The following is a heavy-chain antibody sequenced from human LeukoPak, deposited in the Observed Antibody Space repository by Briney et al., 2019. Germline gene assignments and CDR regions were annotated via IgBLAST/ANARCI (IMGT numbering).Heavy chain of an antibody. V-gene: IGHV3-33*01. J-gene: IGHJ4*02. CDR2: IWNDGSKK. CDR1: GFTFSTYG. D-gene: IGHD1-26*01. Sequence: PGGSLRLSCAASGFTFSTYGMHWVRLAPGKGLDWVALIWNDGSKKYYADSVKGRFTISRDNSNNTMVLQMNSLRAEDTAVYYCARGSGSYYGVLAYWGQGTLVTVSP. CDR3: ARGSGSYYGVLAY.